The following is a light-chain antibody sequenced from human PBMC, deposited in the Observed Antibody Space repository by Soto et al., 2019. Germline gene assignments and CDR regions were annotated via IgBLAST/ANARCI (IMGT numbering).Light chain of an antibody. CDR2: DAS. CDR1: QNINNW. Sequence: DIQMTQSPSNLSASAGDRVTITCRASQNINNWLAWYQQKPGKAPKLLIYDASSLESGVPSRFSGSGYGTDFTLIISSLQPDDVATYYCQQYSTYSFTFGPGTKVDIK. J-gene: IGKJ3*01. V-gene: IGKV1-5*01. CDR3: QQYSTYSFT.